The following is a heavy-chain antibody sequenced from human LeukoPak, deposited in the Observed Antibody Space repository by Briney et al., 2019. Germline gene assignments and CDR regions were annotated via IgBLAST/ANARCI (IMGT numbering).Heavy chain of an antibody. CDR3: ARTFEVAKYYYYYYYMDV. CDR1: GGSFSGYY. CDR2: INHSGST. J-gene: IGHJ6*03. V-gene: IGHV4-34*01. D-gene: IGHD5-24*01. Sequence: SETLSLTCAVYGGSFSGYYWSWICQPPGKGLEWIGEINHSGSTNYNPSLKSRVTISVDTSKNQFSLKLSSVTAADTAVYYCARTFEVAKYYYYYYYMDVWGKGTTVTVSS.